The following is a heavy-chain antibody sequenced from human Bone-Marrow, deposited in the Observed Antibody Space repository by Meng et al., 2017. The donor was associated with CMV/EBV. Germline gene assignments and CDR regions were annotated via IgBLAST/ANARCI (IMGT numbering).Heavy chain of an antibody. CDR3: ARLQGGVTTYDY. Sequence: GESLKISCVASGFRFSDYWMSWVRQASGKGLEWVASIKGDVSSIHYVDSVKGRFIISRDNAKNSLYLQMNSVKAEDTAVYLCARLQGGVTTYDYWGQGNLVTVSS. CDR2: IKGDVSSI. CDR1: GFRFSDYW. V-gene: IGHV3-7*01. J-gene: IGHJ4*02. D-gene: IGHD4-17*01.